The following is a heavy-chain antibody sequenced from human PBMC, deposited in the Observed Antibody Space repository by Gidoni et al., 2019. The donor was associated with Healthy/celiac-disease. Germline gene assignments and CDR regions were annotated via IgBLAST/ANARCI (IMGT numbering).Heavy chain of an antibody. CDR2: INHSGST. D-gene: IGHD1-26*01. CDR1: GGSFSGYY. J-gene: IGHJ6*02. CDR3: ARVGYSGSYLGSGYYYGMDV. V-gene: IGHV4-34*01. Sequence: QAQLQQWGAGLLKPSETLSLTCAVYGGSFSGYYWGWIRQPPGKGLEWIGEINHSGSTNYNPSLKSRVTISVDTSKNQFSLKLSSVTAADTAVYYCARVGYSGSYLGSGYYYGMDVWGQGTTVTVSS.